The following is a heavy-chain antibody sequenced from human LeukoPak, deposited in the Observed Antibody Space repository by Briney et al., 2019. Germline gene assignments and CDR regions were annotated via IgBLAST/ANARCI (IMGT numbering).Heavy chain of an antibody. CDR2: IYYSGST. D-gene: IGHD1-26*01. V-gene: IGHV4-59*01. CDR3: ARDSSSGLVNY. Sequence: SETLSLTCTVSGGSISSYYWSWIRQPPGKGLEWIGYIYYSGSTNYNPSLKSRVTISVDTSKNQFSLKLSSVTAADTAVYYCARDSSSGLVNYWGRGTLVTVSS. CDR1: GGSISSYY. J-gene: IGHJ4*02.